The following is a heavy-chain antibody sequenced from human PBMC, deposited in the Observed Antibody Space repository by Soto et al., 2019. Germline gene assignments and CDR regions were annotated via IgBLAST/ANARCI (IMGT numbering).Heavy chain of an antibody. CDR3: VRQGIGNLPGRVDV. D-gene: IGHD3-10*01. CDR2: VYDSGGS. V-gene: IGHV4-59*08. CDR1: GGSIDGYY. Sequence: QVQLQESGPGLVKPSETLSLTCTVSGGSIDGYYCAWMRQPPGKSLEWVGYVYDSGGSRYNPSLESRVTLPMDTSKSLFSLLLRSVTAADTAVYYCVRQGIGNLPGRVDVWGRGTTVTVSS. J-gene: IGHJ6*02.